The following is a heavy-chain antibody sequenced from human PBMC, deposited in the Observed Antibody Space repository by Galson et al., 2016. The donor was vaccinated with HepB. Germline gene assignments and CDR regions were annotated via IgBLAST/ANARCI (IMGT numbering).Heavy chain of an antibody. D-gene: IGHD2-21*01. Sequence: SLRLSCAASGFTFSSYAMSWVRQAPGKGLEWVSVISGSGGSTYYVDSVKGRLTISRDNSKNTLYPQMNSLRAEDTAVYYCASDCLHQGPIGLPPGTLRQEHLWG. CDR3: ASDCLHQGPIGLPPGTLRQEHL. J-gene: IGHJ6*01. V-gene: IGHV3-23*01. CDR1: GFTFSSYA. CDR2: ISGSGGST.